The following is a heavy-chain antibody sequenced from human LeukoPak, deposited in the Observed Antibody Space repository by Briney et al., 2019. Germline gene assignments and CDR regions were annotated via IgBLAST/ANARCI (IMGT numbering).Heavy chain of an antibody. J-gene: IGHJ4*02. Sequence: GGSLRLSCVASGFTFSGYAMSWVRQAPGKGLEWVSTISGGTGSTYYADSVKGRFTISRDNAKNSLYLQMNSLRVEDTAVYYCATSQSSVAGIVGDWGQGTLVTVSS. V-gene: IGHV3-23*01. CDR1: GFTFSGYA. CDR3: ATSQSSVAGIVGD. CDR2: ISGGTGST. D-gene: IGHD6-19*01.